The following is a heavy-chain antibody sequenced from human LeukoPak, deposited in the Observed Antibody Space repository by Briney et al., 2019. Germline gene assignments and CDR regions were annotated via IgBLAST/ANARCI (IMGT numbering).Heavy chain of an antibody. J-gene: IGHJ6*02. V-gene: IGHV1-46*01. D-gene: IGHD3-10*01. CDR2: INPTGGST. CDR1: GYTFPSYF. CDR3: AREGSVPSPSMDV. Sequence: RASVKVPCKASGYTFPSYFMHWVRQAPGQGLEWMGIINPTGGSTTYAQKFQGRVTMTTDTSTSTAYMELRSLRSDDTAVYYCAREGSVPSPSMDVWGQGTTVTVSS.